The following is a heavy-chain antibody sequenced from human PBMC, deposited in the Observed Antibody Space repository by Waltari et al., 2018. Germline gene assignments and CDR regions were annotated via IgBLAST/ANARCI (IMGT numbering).Heavy chain of an antibody. V-gene: IGHV4-34*01. CDR3: AGREYSSGWSYNY. J-gene: IGHJ4*02. Sequence: QVQLQQWGAGLLKPSETLSLTCAVYGWSFSGYYWSWIRQPPGKGLEWIGEINHSGSTNYNPSLKSRVTISVDTSKNQFSLKLSSVTAADTAVYYCAGREYSSGWSYNYWGQGTLVTVSS. D-gene: IGHD6-19*01. CDR1: GWSFSGYY. CDR2: INHSGST.